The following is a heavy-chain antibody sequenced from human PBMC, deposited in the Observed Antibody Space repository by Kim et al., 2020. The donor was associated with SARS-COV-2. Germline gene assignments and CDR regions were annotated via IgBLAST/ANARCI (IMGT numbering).Heavy chain of an antibody. CDR3: ARDLQQLVSGQFDY. V-gene: IGHV4-39*07. D-gene: IGHD6-13*01. J-gene: IGHJ4*02. Sequence: NPSLKSRVTISVDTSKNQFSLKLSSVTAADTAVYYCARDLQQLVSGQFDYWGQGTLVTVSS.